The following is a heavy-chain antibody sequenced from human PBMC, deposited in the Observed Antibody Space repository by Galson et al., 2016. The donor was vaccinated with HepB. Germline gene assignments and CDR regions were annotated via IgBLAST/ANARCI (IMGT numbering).Heavy chain of an antibody. CDR1: GGTLSSDT. J-gene: IGHJ6*02. CDR2: FIPLLGTA. Sequence: SVKVSCKASGGTLSSDTISWVRQAPGQGLEWMGGFIPLLGTASYAQKFQGRVTITADKSANTAYMELSSLRSEDTAVYYCARDYCSSTAVDPCYYFYGLDVWGQGTTVIVSS. V-gene: IGHV1-69*08. CDR3: ARDYCSSTAVDPCYYFYGLDV. D-gene: IGHD2-2*01.